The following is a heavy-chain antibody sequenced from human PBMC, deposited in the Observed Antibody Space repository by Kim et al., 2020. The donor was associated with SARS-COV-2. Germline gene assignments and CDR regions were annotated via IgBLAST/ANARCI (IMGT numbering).Heavy chain of an antibody. D-gene: IGHD2-2*03. CDR3: AKDFGYCSSSICYPPYGMDV. CDR1: GFTFSSFA. Sequence: GGSLRLSCAASGFTFSSFAMSWVRQAPGKGLQLVSSISDSGDNTHYADSVKGRFTISRDNSKNTLYLQMNSLRAEDTAVYYCAKDFGYCSSSICYPPYGMDVWGQGTSVTVSS. CDR2: ISDSGDNT. J-gene: IGHJ6*02. V-gene: IGHV3-23*01.